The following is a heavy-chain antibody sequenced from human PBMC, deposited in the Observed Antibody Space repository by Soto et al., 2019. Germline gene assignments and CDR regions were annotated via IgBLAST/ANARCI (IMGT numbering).Heavy chain of an antibody. Sequence: PGGSLRLSCAASGFTFSSYAMSWVRQAPGKGLEWVSAISGSGGSTYYADSVKGRFTISRDNSKNTLYLQMNSLRAEDTAVYYCAKEPDTYTGPRPNWFDPWGQGTLVTVSS. V-gene: IGHV3-23*01. D-gene: IGHD2-8*02. J-gene: IGHJ5*02. CDR2: ISGSGGST. CDR1: GFTFSSYA. CDR3: AKEPDTYTGPRPNWFDP.